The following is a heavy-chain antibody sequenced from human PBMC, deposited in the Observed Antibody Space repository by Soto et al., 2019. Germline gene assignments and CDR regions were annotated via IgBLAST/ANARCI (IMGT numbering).Heavy chain of an antibody. CDR2: INSDGSSI. Sequence: GGSLRLSCAASGFTFSSYWMHWVRQAPGNGLVWVSRINSDGSSISYADSVKGRFTISRDNAKNTLYLQMSSLRAEDTAVYYCAKRTSMSGNYYFDYWGQGTLVTVSS. J-gene: IGHJ4*02. CDR3: AKRTSMSGNYYFDY. V-gene: IGHV3-74*01. D-gene: IGHD3-10*01. CDR1: GFTFSSYW.